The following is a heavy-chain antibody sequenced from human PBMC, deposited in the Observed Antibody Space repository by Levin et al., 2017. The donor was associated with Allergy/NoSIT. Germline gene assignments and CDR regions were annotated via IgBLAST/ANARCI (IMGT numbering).Heavy chain of an antibody. CDR2: IRSKANSYAT. Sequence: ASVKVSCAASGFTFSGSAMHWVRQASGKGLEWVGRIRSKANSYATAYVASVKGRITISRDDSKNTAYLQMNSLKIEDTAVYYCVAGAFPAYYFDSSGFEPLDYWGQGTLVTVSS. CDR1: GFTFSGSA. V-gene: IGHV3-73*01. D-gene: IGHD3-22*01. J-gene: IGHJ4*02. CDR3: VAGAFPAYYFDSSGFEPLDY.